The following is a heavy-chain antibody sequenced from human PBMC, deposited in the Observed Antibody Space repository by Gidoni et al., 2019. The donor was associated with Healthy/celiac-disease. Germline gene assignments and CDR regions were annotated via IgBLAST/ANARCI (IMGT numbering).Heavy chain of an antibody. Sequence: QVQLVQSGAEVKKPGASVKVSCKASGYHFTRYGISWVRQAPGQGLEWMGWISAYNGNTNYAQKLQGRVTMTTDTSTSTAYMELRSLRSDDTAVYYCARDRVHIVVEGHFDYWGQGTLVTVSS. J-gene: IGHJ4*02. CDR3: ARDRVHIVVEGHFDY. CDR2: ISAYNGNT. D-gene: IGHD2-21*01. V-gene: IGHV1-18*01. CDR1: GYHFTRYG.